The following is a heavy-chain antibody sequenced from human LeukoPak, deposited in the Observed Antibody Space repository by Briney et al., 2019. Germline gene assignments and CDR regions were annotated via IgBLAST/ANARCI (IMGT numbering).Heavy chain of an antibody. J-gene: IGHJ6*02. V-gene: IGHV3-30-3*01. CDR3: ARVGCSSTSCYSGMDV. D-gene: IGHD2-2*02. CDR1: GFTFSSYA. CDR2: ISYDGSNK. Sequence: GRSLRLSCAASGFTFSSYAMPWVRQAPGKGLEWVAVISYDGSNKYYADSVKGRFTISRDNSKNTLYLQMNCLRAEDTAVYYCARVGCSSTSCYSGMDVWGQGTTVTVSS.